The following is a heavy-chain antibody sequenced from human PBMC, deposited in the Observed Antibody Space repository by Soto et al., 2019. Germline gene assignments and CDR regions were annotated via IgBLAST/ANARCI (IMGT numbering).Heavy chain of an antibody. V-gene: IGHV1-69*06. Sequence: SVKVSCKASGGTFSSYAISWVRQAPGQGLEWMGGIIPIFGTANYAQKFQGRVTITADKSTSTAYMELSSLRSEDTAVYYCASRRGGATYYYGMDVWGQGTTVTVSS. CDR2: IIPIFGTA. D-gene: IGHD3-16*01. CDR3: ASRRGGATYYYGMDV. CDR1: GGTFSSYA. J-gene: IGHJ6*02.